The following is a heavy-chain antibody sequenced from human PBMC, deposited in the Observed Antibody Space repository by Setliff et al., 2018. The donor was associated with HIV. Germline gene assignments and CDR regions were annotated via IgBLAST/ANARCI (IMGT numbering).Heavy chain of an antibody. D-gene: IGHD6-19*01. CDR3: AISIGVAGSRAYDI. V-gene: IGHV5-51*01. CDR1: GYSFDIYW. CDR2: IYPRDSDT. J-gene: IGHJ3*02. Sequence: PGESLKISCKGSGYSFDIYWIGWVRQMPGKGLEWMGIIYPRDSDTRYRPSFQGQVTISADESINTAYLQWSSLKASDTAMYYCAISIGVAGSRAYDIWGQGTMVTVSS.